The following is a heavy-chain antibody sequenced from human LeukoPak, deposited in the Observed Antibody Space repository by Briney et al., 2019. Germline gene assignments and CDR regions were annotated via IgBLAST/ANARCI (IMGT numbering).Heavy chain of an antibody. Sequence: PSETLSLTCTVSGGSISSYYWSWIRQPAGKGLEWIGRIYTSGSTNYNPYLKSRVTMSVDTSKNQFSLKLSSVTAADTAVYYCARDPTVRGVIIWSAFDIWGQGTMVTVSS. CDR1: GGSISSYY. V-gene: IGHV4-4*07. CDR3: ARDPTVRGVIIWSAFDI. D-gene: IGHD3-10*01. J-gene: IGHJ3*02. CDR2: IYTSGST.